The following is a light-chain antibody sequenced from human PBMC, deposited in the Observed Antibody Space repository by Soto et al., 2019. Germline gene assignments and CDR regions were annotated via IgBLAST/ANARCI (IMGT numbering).Light chain of an antibody. CDR3: QVWDSSTAW. J-gene: IGLJ3*02. V-gene: IGLV3-9*01. CDR1: NIGSKN. CDR2: RDS. Sequence: ELTQPLSVSVALGQTARITCGGNNIGSKNVHWYQQKPGQAPVLVIYRDSNRPSGIPERFSGSNSGNTATLTISRAQAGDEADYYCQVWDSSTAWFGGGTKLTVL.